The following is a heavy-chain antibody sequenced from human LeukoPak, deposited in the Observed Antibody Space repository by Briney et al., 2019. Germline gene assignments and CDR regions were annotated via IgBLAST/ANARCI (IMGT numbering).Heavy chain of an antibody. D-gene: IGHD1-26*01. V-gene: IGHV3-48*03. CDR1: GFTFSIYE. CDR3: ARGERGDY. Sequence: SGGSLRLSCAASGFTFSIYEMNWVRQAPGKGLEWVLYISSIGTTIYYADSVKGRFTISRDNAKNSLYLQMNSLRAEDTAVYYCARGERGDYWGQGTLVTVSS. CDR2: ISSIGTTI. J-gene: IGHJ4*02.